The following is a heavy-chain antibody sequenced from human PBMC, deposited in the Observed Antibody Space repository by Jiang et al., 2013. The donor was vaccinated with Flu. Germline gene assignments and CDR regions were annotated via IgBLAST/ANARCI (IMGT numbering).Heavy chain of an antibody. V-gene: IGHV1-18*01. D-gene: IGHD6-19*01. Sequence: YGISWVRQAPGQGLEWMGWISAYNGNTNYAQKLQGRVTMTTDTSTSTAYMELRSLRSDDTAVYYCARVYRWAVAGTLRPPHDYWGQGTLVTVSS. CDR3: ARVYRWAVAGTLRPPHDY. J-gene: IGHJ4*02. CDR2: ISAYNGNT. CDR1: YG.